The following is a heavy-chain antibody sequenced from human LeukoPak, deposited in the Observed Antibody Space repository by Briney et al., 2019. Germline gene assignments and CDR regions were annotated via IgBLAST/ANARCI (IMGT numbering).Heavy chain of an antibody. J-gene: IGHJ4*02. Sequence: SETLSLTCAVYGGSFSGYYWSWIRQPPGKGLEWIGEINHSGSTNYNPSLKSRVTISVDTSKNQFSLKLSPVTAADTAVYYCARMVRGVRTDYWGQGTLVTVSS. CDR1: GGSFSGYY. D-gene: IGHD3-10*01. V-gene: IGHV4-34*01. CDR3: ARMVRGVRTDY. CDR2: INHSGST.